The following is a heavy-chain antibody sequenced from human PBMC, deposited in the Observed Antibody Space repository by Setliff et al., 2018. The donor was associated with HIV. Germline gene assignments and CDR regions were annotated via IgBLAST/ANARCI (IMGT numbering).Heavy chain of an antibody. CDR3: ARHRGMPGTTWYNHYMDV. D-gene: IGHD1-7*01. J-gene: IGHJ6*03. Sequence: KTSETLSLTCTVYGGFIKNSNYYWGWIRQPPGKGLEWIGNIHYSGSTYYNPSLKSRVTISVDMSKNQFSLKLSSVTAADRAVYYCARHRGMPGTTWYNHYMDVWGTGATVTVSS. CDR2: IHYSGST. V-gene: IGHV4-39*01. CDR1: GGFIKNSNYY.